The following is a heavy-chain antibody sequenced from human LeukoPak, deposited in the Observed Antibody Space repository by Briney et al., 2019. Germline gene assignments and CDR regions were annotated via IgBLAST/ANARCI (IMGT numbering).Heavy chain of an antibody. J-gene: IGHJ4*02. Sequence: GGSLRLSCAASGFTFSSYGMHWVRQAPGKGLEWVAVISYDGSNKYYADSVKGRFTISRDNSKNTLYLQMNSLGAEDTAVYYCAKGYLYWGQGTLVTVSS. CDR3: AKGYLY. CDR2: ISYDGSNK. D-gene: IGHD1-1*01. CDR1: GFTFSSYG. V-gene: IGHV3-30*18.